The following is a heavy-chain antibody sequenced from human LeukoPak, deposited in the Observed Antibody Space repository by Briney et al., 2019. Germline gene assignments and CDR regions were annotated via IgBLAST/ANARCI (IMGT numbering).Heavy chain of an antibody. Sequence: NPSETLSFTCAVSGYSISSGYYWGWIRQPPGKGLEWIGSIYHSGSTYYNPSLKSRVTISVDTSKNQFSLKLSSVTAADTAVYYCARSMVGGVIVIVYWGQGTLVTVSS. CDR2: IYHSGST. V-gene: IGHV4-38-2*01. CDR1: GYSISSGYY. CDR3: ARSMVGGVIVIVY. J-gene: IGHJ4*02. D-gene: IGHD3-16*02.